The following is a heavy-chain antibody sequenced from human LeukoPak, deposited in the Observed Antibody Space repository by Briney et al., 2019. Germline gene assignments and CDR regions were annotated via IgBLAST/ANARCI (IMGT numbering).Heavy chain of an antibody. CDR2: ISAYNGNT. D-gene: IGHD3-10*01. CDR3: AREKYYYSSGSSYYFDY. V-gene: IGHV1-18*04. J-gene: IGHJ4*02. Sequence: GASVKVSCKASGYTFTSYGISWVRQAPGQGLEWMGWISAYNGNTNYAQKLQGRVTMTTDTSTSTAYMELRSLRSDDTAVYYCAREKYYYSSGSSYYFDYWGQGTLVTVSS. CDR1: GYTFTSYG.